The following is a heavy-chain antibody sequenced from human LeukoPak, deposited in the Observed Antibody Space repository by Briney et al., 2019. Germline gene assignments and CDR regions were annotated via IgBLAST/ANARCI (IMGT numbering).Heavy chain of an antibody. J-gene: IGHJ4*02. V-gene: IGHV1-69*05. CDR1: GGTFSSYA. CDR3: ARVNSRGWYGNGYFDY. D-gene: IGHD6-19*01. Sequence: ASVKVSCKASGGTFSSYAISWVRQAPGQGLEWMGGIIPIFGTANYAQKFQGRVTITTDESTSTAYMELSSLRSEDTAVYYCARVNSRGWYGNGYFDYWGQGTLVTVSS. CDR2: IIPIFGTA.